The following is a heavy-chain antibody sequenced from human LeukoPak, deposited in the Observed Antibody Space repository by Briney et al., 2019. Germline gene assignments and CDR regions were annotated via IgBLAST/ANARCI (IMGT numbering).Heavy chain of an antibody. J-gene: IGHJ4*02. CDR3: ASDDDYVWGSYRSY. D-gene: IGHD3-16*02. CDR1: GFTVSSNY. V-gene: IGHV3-66*02. CDR2: IYSGGST. Sequence: TGGSLRLSCAASGFTVSSNYMSWVRQAPGKGLEWVSGIYSGGSTYYADSVKGRFTISRDNSKNTLYLQMNSLRAEDTAVYYCASDDDYVWGSYRSYWGQGTLVTVSS.